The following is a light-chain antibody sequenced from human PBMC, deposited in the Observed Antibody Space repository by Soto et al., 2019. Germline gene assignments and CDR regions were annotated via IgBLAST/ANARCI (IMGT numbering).Light chain of an antibody. Sequence: EIVMTQSPATLSVSPGERASLSCRASQSVGSNLAWYRQTAGQAPRLLIYGASTRATGIPARFSGSGSGTEFTLTISSLQSEGFAVFSCQQYTNWPYTFGQGTKLELK. CDR1: QSVGSN. V-gene: IGKV3-15*01. CDR2: GAS. J-gene: IGKJ2*01. CDR3: QQYTNWPYT.